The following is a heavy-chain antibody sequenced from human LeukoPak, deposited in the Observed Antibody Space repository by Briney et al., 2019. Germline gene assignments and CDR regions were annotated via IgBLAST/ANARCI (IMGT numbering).Heavy chain of an antibody. J-gene: IGHJ4*02. V-gene: IGHV4-59*12. CDR2: IYYSGST. Sequence: SETLSLTCTVSGGSISSYYWSWIRQPPGKGLEWIGYIYYSGSTYYNPSLKSRVTISVDTSKNQFSLKLSSVTAADTAVYYCAREVVRSRQPIDWGQGTLVTVSS. CDR3: AREVVRSRQPID. D-gene: IGHD2-21*01. CDR1: GGSISSYY.